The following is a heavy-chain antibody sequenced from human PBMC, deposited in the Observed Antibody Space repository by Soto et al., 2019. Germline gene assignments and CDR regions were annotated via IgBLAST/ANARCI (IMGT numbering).Heavy chain of an antibody. CDR2: ITNDGTP. V-gene: IGHV3-74*01. J-gene: IGHJ2*01. Sequence: EVQLVESGGGLVQPGGSLRLSCVASGYVFRSYWMHWVRQAPGKGLVWVSRITNDGTPNADSVNGRLAISRDDAKNTVYLQMNRLRVEGTVVSYWARGVQGSRYFDLGGGGTLVIVSP. CDR3: ARGVQGSRYFDL. CDR1: GYVFRSYW.